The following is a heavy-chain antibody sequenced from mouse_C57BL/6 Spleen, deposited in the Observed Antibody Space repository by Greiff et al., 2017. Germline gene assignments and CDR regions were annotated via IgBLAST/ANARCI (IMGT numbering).Heavy chain of an antibody. J-gene: IGHJ4*01. D-gene: IGHD2-2*01. CDR2: INYDGSST. V-gene: IGHV5-16*01. Sequence: EVKLVESEGGLVQPGSSMKLSCTASGFTFSDYYMAWVRPVPEKGLEWVANINYDGSSTYYLDSLKSRFIISRDNAKNILYLQMSSLKSEDTATYYCARDKGYGYDDAMDYWGQGTSVTVSS. CDR1: GFTFSDYY. CDR3: ARDKGYGYDDAMDY.